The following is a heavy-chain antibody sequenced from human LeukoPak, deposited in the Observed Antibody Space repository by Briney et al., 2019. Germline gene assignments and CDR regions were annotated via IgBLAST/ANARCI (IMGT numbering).Heavy chain of an antibody. CDR2: ISWDGGST. V-gene: IGHV3-43*01. CDR3: AKPYDFWSGYLDY. D-gene: IGHD3-3*01. Sequence: GGSLRLSCAASGFTSDNYTMHWVRQAPGKGLEWVSLISWDGGSTYYGDSVKGRFTISRDNSKNPLYLQMNSLRTEDTALYYCAKPYDFWSGYLDYWGQGTLVIVSS. J-gene: IGHJ4*02. CDR1: GFTSDNYT.